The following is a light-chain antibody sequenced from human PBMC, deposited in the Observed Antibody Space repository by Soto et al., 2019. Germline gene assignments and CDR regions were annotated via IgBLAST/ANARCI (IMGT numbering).Light chain of an antibody. Sequence: QSALTQPASVSGSPGQSITISCTGTSSDVGGYNYVSWYQQHPGKAPKLMIYDVNTRPSGVSNRFSGSKSGNTASLTISGLQAEDEADYYCSSFTSSISFGGRTKLTVL. CDR2: DVN. CDR3: SSFTSSIS. CDR1: SSDVGGYNY. V-gene: IGLV2-14*01. J-gene: IGLJ2*01.